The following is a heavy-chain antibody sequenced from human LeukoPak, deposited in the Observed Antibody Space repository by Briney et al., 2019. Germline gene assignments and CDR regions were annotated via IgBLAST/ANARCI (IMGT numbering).Heavy chain of an antibody. V-gene: IGHV1-46*01. Sequence: KFQGRVTMTRDTSTSTVYMELSSLRSEDTAVYYCARGGPEYLSDYWGQGTLVTVSS. CDR3: ARGGPEYLSDY. J-gene: IGHJ4*02. D-gene: IGHD2-2*02.